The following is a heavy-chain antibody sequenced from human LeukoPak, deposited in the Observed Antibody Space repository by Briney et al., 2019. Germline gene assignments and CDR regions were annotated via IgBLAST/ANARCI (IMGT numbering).Heavy chain of an antibody. CDR3: ARDGIVGAPSD. Sequence: ASVKVSCKASGYTFTGYYMHWVRQAPGQGLEWMGWINPNSGGTSYAQKFQGRVTMTRDTSISTAYMELSRLRSDDTAVYYCARDGIVGAPSDWGQGTLVTVSS. V-gene: IGHV1-2*02. J-gene: IGHJ4*02. CDR2: INPNSGGT. D-gene: IGHD1-26*01. CDR1: GYTFTGYY.